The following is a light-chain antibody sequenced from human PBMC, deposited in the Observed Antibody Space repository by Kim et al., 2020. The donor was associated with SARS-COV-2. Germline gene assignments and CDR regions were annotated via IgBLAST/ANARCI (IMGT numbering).Light chain of an antibody. Sequence: EIVLTQSPGTLSLSPGERATLSCRASQSVSSSYLAWYQQKPGQAPRLIIYGASSRATGIPDRFSGSGSGTDFTLTISRLETEDFAVYYCQQYGSSPLYTFGQGTKLEI. CDR1: QSVSSSY. CDR2: GAS. V-gene: IGKV3-20*01. CDR3: QQYGSSPLYT. J-gene: IGKJ2*01.